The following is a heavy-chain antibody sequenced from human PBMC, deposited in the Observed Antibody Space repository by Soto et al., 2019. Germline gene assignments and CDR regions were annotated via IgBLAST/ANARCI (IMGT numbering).Heavy chain of an antibody. V-gene: IGHV4-34*08. Sequence: YSRTFEGVLWSRIRSPAGKELEWIGEINHSGSTNYNPSLKSRVTISVDTSKNQFSLKLSSVTAADTAVYYCARVRVYSYGYSFYYYGMDVWGQGPTVT. CDR2: INHSGST. CDR3: ARVRVYSYGYSFYYYGMDV. CDR1: SRTFEGVL. D-gene: IGHD5-18*01. J-gene: IGHJ6*02.